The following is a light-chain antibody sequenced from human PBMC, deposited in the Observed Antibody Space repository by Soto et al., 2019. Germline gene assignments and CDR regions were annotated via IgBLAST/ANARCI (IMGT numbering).Light chain of an antibody. CDR1: SSDVGDYDY. J-gene: IGLJ1*01. CDR2: DVS. Sequence: QSALTQPPSVSGSPGQSVTISCTGTSSDVGDYDYVSWYLPHPGTAPKLLISDVSRRHSGVPDRFSGSKSGNTASLTISGLQVDDEGDYYCCSYAGTSTYVFGTGTKLTVL. V-gene: IGLV2-11*01. CDR3: CSYAGTSTYV.